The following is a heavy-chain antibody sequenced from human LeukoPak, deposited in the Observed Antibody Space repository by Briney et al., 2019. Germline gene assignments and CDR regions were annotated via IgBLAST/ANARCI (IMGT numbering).Heavy chain of an antibody. CDR3: GKEAGLSSSWYIDS. CDR2: IYPTDSDT. V-gene: IGHV5-51*01. D-gene: IGHD6-13*01. CDR1: GYPFANSW. J-gene: IGHJ4*02. Sequence: GESLKISFRGSGYPFANSWIAWMRQRPGKGLEWMGIIYPTDSDTRYSPSFQGQVIISVDKSINTAFLQWSSLKASDTAIYYCGKEAGLSSSWYIDSWGQGTQLSVSS.